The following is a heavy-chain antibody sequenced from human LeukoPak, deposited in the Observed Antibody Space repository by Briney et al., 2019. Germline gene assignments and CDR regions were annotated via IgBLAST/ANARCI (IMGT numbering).Heavy chain of an antibody. CDR3: ARGVMIRGVPRNDY. J-gene: IGHJ4*02. Sequence: GSLRLSCAASGFTFSSYAMSWVRQPPGKGLEWIGEINHSGSTNYNPSLKSRVTISVDTSKNQFSLKLSSVTAADTAVYYCARGVMIRGVPRNDYWGQGTLVTVSS. D-gene: IGHD3-10*01. V-gene: IGHV4-34*01. CDR1: GFTFSSYA. CDR2: INHSGST.